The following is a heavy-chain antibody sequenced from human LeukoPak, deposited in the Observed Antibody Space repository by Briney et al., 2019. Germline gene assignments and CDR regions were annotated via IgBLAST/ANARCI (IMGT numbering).Heavy chain of an antibody. CDR3: ARGGTIFPALVWFDP. V-gene: IGHV5-51*01. Sequence: GESLKISCKGSGYSFTSYWIGWVRQMPGKGLEWMGIIYPGDPDTRYSPSFQGQVTISADKSISTAYLQWSSPKASDTAMYYCARGGTIFPALVWFDPWGQGTLVTVSS. CDR2: IYPGDPDT. D-gene: IGHD3-3*01. J-gene: IGHJ5*02. CDR1: GYSFTSYW.